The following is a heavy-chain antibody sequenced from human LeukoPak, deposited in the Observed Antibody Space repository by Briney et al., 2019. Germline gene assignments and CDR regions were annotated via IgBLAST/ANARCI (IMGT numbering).Heavy chain of an antibody. Sequence: GRSLRLSCAASGFTFSSYGMHWVRQAPGKGLEWVAVISYDGSNKYYADSVKGRFTISRDNSKNTLYLQMNSLRSEDTAVYYCARDESLAYCGGDCYGMDGWGQGITVTVSS. CDR2: ISYDGSNK. CDR3: ARDESLAYCGGDCYGMDG. CDR1: GFTFSSYG. V-gene: IGHV3-30*03. D-gene: IGHD2-21*01. J-gene: IGHJ6*02.